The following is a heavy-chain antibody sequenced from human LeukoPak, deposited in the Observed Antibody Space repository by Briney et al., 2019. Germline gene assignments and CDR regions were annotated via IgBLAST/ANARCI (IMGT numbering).Heavy chain of an antibody. Sequence: PGGSLRLSCAASGFTFDDYAMHWVRQAPGKGLEWVSGISWNSGSIGYADSEKGRFTISRDNAKNSLYLQMNSLRAEDTALYYCAKDRYCSSTSCSQFDYWGQGTLVTVSS. CDR3: AKDRYCSSTSCSQFDY. V-gene: IGHV3-9*01. D-gene: IGHD2-2*01. CDR1: GFTFDDYA. CDR2: ISWNSGSI. J-gene: IGHJ4*02.